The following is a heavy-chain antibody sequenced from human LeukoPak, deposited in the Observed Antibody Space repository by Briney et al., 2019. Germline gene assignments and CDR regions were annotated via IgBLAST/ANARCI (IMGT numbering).Heavy chain of an antibody. D-gene: IGHD3-22*01. V-gene: IGHV4-59*08. CDR2: IYYSGST. CDR1: GGSISSYY. CDR3: XXXXXXXXSSGPLDAFDI. Sequence: SETLSLTCTVSGGSISSYYWSWIRQPPGKGLEWIGYIYYSGSTNYNPSLKSRVTISVDTSKNQFSLKLSSVTAADTAVYYCXXXXXXXXSSGPLDAFDIWGQGTMVTVSS. J-gene: IGHJ3*02.